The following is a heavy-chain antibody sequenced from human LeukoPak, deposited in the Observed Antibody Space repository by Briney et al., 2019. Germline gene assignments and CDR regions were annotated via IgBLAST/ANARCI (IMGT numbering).Heavy chain of an antibody. D-gene: IGHD6-13*01. CDR2: IYYTGST. CDR1: GGSISSGDYY. V-gene: IGHV4-30-4*01. CDR3: ARDLDPIAAGGRGNHGDY. Sequence: SQTLSLTCTVSGGSISSGDYYWSWIRQPPGKGLEWIGYIYYTGSTYYNPSLKSRVTISVDMSKNQFSLRLSSVTAADTAVYYCARDLDPIAAGGRGNHGDYWGQGTLVTVSS. J-gene: IGHJ4*02.